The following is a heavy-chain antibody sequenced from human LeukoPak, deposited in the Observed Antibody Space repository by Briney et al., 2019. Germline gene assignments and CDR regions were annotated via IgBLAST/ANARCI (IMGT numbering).Heavy chain of an antibody. V-gene: IGHV4-39*02. J-gene: IGHJ5*02. CDR2: IYYSGST. CDR1: GGSISSTSHY. D-gene: IGHD3-10*01. CDR3: ARDYGSRNNWFDP. Sequence: PSETLSLTCTVSGGSISSTSHYWGWIRQPPGKGLEWIGSIYYSGSTYSNPSLKSRVTISVDTSKNQLSLKLRSVTAADTAVYYCARDYGSRNNWFDPWGQGTLVTVSS.